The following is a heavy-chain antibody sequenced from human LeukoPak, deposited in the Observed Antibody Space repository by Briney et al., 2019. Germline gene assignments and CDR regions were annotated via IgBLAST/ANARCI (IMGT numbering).Heavy chain of an antibody. CDR3: ARGLMGTDVLDI. CDR2: ISWDGGST. V-gene: IGHV3-43D*03. CDR1: GFTFDDYA. Sequence: GGSLRLSCAASGFTFDDYAMHWVRQAPGKGLEWVSLISWDGGSTYYADSVKDRFTISRDNSKNSLFLQVNSLRREDTALYYCARGLMGTDVLDIWGQGTMVIVSS. J-gene: IGHJ3*02. D-gene: IGHD7-27*01.